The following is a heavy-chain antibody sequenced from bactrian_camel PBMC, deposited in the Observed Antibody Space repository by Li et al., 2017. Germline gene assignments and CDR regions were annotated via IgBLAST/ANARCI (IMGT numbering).Heavy chain of an antibody. D-gene: IGHD5*01. J-gene: IGHJ4*01. Sequence: QLVESGGGSVQAGGSLRLSCATSGYTYSTNSMVGWFRQAPGKQREGVTTIDSDGNTSYADSVKGRFTISQESAKNTVWLQMNDLQPNDTAIYYCSCRRWGTWTTYWGQGTQVTVS. V-gene: IGHV3S53*01. CDR2: IDSDGNT. CDR1: GYTYSTNS. CDR3: SCRRWGTWTTY.